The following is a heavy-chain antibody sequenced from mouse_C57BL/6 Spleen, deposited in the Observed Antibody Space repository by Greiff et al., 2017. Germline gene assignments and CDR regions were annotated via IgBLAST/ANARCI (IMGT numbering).Heavy chain of an antibody. CDR1: GYTFTSYW. D-gene: IGHD2-4*01. CDR3: ALNYEGYYYAMDY. V-gene: IGHV1-69*01. CDR2: IDPSDSYT. J-gene: IGHJ4*01. Sequence: VQLQQSGAELVMPGASVKLSCKASGYTFTSYWMHWVKQRPGQGLEWIGEIDPSDSYTNYNQKFKGKSTLTVDKSSSTAYMQLSSLTSEDSAVYYCALNYEGYYYAMDYWGQGTSVTVSS.